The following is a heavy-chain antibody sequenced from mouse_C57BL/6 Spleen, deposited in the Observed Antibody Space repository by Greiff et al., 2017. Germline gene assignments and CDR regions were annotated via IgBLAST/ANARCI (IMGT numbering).Heavy chain of an antibody. J-gene: IGHJ4*01. Sequence: QVQLQQSGPELVKPGASVKISCKASGYAFSSSWMNWVKQRPGKGLEWIGRIYPGDGDTNYNGKFKGKATLTADKSSSSAYMQLSSLTSEDSAVYFCARSGGNSYWGQGTSVTVSS. CDR3: ARSGGNSY. V-gene: IGHV1-82*01. D-gene: IGHD2-1*01. CDR1: GYAFSSSW. CDR2: IYPGDGDT.